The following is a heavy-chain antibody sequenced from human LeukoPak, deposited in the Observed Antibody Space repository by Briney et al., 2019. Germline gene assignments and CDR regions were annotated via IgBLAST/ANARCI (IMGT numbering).Heavy chain of an antibody. CDR3: ARALSPYYYYYGMDV. CDR1: GGSFSGYH. CDR2: INHSGST. V-gene: IGHV4-34*01. J-gene: IGHJ6*02. D-gene: IGHD2-2*01. Sequence: SETLSLTCAVYGGSFSGYHWSWIRQPPGKGLEWIGEINHSGSTNYNPSLKSRVTISVDTSKNQFSLKLSSVTAADTAVYYCARALSPYYYYYGMDVWGQGTTVTVSS.